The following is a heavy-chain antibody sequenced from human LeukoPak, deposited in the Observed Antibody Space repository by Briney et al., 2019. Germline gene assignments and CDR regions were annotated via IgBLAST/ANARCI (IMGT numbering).Heavy chain of an antibody. V-gene: IGHV3-7*01. CDR3: ATDDHVNWHHY. J-gene: IGHJ4*02. Sequence: GGSLRLSCEASGFTLSSYWMSWVRQAPGKGLEGVANINQDGSQKHYVDSVKGRFTISRDNAKNSLYLQMTSLRAEDTAVYYCATDDHVNWHHYWGQGTLVTVSS. D-gene: IGHD3-10*02. CDR1: GFTLSSYW. CDR2: INQDGSQK.